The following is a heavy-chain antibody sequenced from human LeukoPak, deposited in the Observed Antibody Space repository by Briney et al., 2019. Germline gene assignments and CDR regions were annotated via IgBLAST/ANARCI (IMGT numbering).Heavy chain of an antibody. Sequence: GGSLRLSCAASGFTFSNYGMSWVRQAPGKGLEWVSTINGSGSATYNAGSVKGRFTTSRDNSNNTLYLQMNSLRAEDTAVYYCAKTEAPAAIRAGSDYWGQGTLVTVSS. CDR3: AKTEAPAAIRAGSDY. CDR1: GFTFSNYG. CDR2: INGSGSAT. D-gene: IGHD2-2*02. J-gene: IGHJ4*02. V-gene: IGHV3-23*01.